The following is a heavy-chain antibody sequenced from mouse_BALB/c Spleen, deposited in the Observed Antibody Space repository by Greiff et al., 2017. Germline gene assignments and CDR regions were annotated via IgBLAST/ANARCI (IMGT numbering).Heavy chain of an antibody. D-gene: IGHD2-1*01. Sequence: EVQLVESGPSLVKPSQTLSLTCSVTGDSITSGYWNWIRKFPGNKLEYMGYISYSGSTYYNPSLKSRISITRDTSKNQYYLQLNSVTTEDTATYYCASIYYGNSPWFAYWGQGTLVTVSA. V-gene: IGHV3-8*02. J-gene: IGHJ3*01. CDR2: ISYSGST. CDR3: ASIYYGNSPWFAY. CDR1: GDSITSGY.